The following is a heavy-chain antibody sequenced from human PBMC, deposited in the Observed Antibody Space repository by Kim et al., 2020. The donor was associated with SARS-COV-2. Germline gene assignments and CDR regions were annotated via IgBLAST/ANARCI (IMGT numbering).Heavy chain of an antibody. Sequence: SQKFQGRVTFTRDTSASTVYMELSGLRSEDTAVYYCARDVAAAGAYYFDYWGQGTLVIVSS. D-gene: IGHD6-13*01. CDR3: ARDVAAAGAYYFDY. V-gene: IGHV1-3*01. J-gene: IGHJ4*02.